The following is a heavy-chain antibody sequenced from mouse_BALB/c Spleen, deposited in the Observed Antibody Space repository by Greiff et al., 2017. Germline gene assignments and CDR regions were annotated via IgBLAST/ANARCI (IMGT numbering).Heavy chain of an antibody. CDR1: GYTFTSYY. CDR3: ARSGGNYEFAY. J-gene: IGHJ3*01. D-gene: IGHD2-1*01. CDR2: IYPGNVNT. V-gene: IGHV1S56*01. Sequence: QVQLQQSGPELVKPGASVRISCKASGYTFTSYYIHWVKQRPGQGLEWIGWIYPGNVNTKYNEKFKGKATLTADKSSSTAYMQLSSLTSEDSAVYFCARSGGNYEFAYWGQGTLVTISA.